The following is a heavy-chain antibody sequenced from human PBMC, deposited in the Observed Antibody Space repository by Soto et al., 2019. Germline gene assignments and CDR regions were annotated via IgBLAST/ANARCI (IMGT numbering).Heavy chain of an antibody. CDR1: GGSVSSGNYY. Sequence: PSEILSLTYTVSGGSVSSGNYYWSWIRQPPGEGLEWIGYFYYTGSINYNPSLKSRVTISIDASKNQFSLRLSSVTAADTAVYYCARSKFYSDGSNYSPFDYWGQGTLVTAPQ. CDR2: FYYTGSI. J-gene: IGHJ4*02. V-gene: IGHV4-61*01. D-gene: IGHD3-22*01. CDR3: ARSKFYSDGSNYSPFDY.